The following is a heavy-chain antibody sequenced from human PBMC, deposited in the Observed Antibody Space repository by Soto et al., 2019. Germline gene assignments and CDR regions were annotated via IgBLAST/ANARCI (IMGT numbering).Heavy chain of an antibody. D-gene: IGHD3-9*01. Sequence: GSLRLSCEASGFTFSSCSMNWVRQPPGKGLEWISFIDSTSTTRDYADSVKGRFTVARDNSKNTLYLQMNSLRAEDTAVYYCAKALVTGFYSSLDSWGQGTPVTVSS. V-gene: IGHV3-48*01. CDR1: GFTFSSCS. CDR3: AKALVTGFYSSLDS. J-gene: IGHJ5*01. CDR2: IDSTSTTR.